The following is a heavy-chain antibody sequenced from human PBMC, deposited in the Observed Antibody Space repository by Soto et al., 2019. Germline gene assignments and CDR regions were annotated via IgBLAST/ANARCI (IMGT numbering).Heavy chain of an antibody. CDR2: INPNSGAT. Sequence: ASLKVSCKSSGYTFTGYYLHWVRQAPGQRLEWMGWINPNSGATNYAENLQGRVTLTRDTSISTAYMELTRLTSEDTAVYYCAKSIIRFLEWSSPFDPWGQGTLVTVSS. D-gene: IGHD3-3*01. V-gene: IGHV1-2*02. J-gene: IGHJ5*02. CDR1: GYTFTGYY. CDR3: AKSIIRFLEWSSPFDP.